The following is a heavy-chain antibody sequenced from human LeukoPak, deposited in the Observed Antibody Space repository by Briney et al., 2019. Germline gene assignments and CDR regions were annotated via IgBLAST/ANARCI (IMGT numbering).Heavy chain of an antibody. CDR2: ISSSSSTI. CDR3: ATPTTLRYFDWLSPRVDY. V-gene: IGHV3-48*01. D-gene: IGHD3-9*01. J-gene: IGHJ4*02. Sequence: GGSLRLSCAASGFTFSSYGMTWVRQAPGKGLEWVSYISSSSSTIYYADSVKGRFTISRDNAKNSLYLQLNSLRAEDTAVYYCATPTTLRYFDWLSPRVDYWGQGTLVTVSS. CDR1: GFTFSSYG.